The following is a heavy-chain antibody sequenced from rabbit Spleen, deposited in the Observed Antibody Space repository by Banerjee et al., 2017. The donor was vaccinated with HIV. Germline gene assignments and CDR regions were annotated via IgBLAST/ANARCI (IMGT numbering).Heavy chain of an antibody. J-gene: IGHJ6*01. CDR2: IYAGSSGAT. V-gene: IGHV1S40*01. Sequence: QQLVESGGGLVKPGASLTLICTASGFSFSSSYDMCWVRQAPGKGLEWIGCIYAGSSGATYSATWAKGRFTISKTSSTTVTLQMTSLTVADTATYFCARDTGTSFSTYGMDLWGQGTLVTVS. CDR3: ARDTGTSFSTYGMDL. CDR1: GFSFSSSYD. D-gene: IGHD7-1*01.